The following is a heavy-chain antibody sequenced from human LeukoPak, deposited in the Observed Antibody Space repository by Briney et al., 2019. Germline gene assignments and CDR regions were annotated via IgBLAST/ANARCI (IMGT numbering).Heavy chain of an antibody. CDR1: GYTFTSYD. V-gene: IGHV1-8*01. CDR2: MNPNSGNT. J-gene: IGHJ4*02. D-gene: IGHD2-15*01. CDR3: ASSVYCSGGSCYSSFDY. Sequence: ASVKVSCKASGYTFTSYDINWVRQATGQGLEWMGWMNPNSGNTAYAQKFQGRVTMTRYTSISTAYMELSSLRSEDTAVYYCASSVYCSGGSCYSSFDYWGQGTLVTVSS.